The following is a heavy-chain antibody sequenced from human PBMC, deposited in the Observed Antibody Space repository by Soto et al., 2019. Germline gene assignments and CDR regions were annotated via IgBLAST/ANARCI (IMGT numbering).Heavy chain of an antibody. CDR3: AGDSSGWYGYYYYGMDA. D-gene: IGHD6-19*01. J-gene: IGHJ6*02. V-gene: IGHV1-2*02. CDR2: INPNSGGT. CDR1: GYTFTGCY. Sequence: ASVKVSCKASGYTFTGCYMPWVRQAPGQGLEWMGWINPNSGGTNYAQKFQGRVTMTRDTSISTAYMELSRLRSDDTAVYFCAGDSSGWYGYYYYGMDAWGQGTTVTVSS.